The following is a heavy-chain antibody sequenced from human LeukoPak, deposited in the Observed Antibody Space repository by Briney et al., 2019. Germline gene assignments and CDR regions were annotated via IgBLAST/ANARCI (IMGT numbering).Heavy chain of an antibody. D-gene: IGHD5-12*01. Sequence: VSVKVSCKASGYTFTSYGISWVRQAPGQGLEWMGWISAYNGNTNYAQKLQGRVTMTTDTSTSTAYMELRSLRSDDTAVYYCARDRGYSGYDSRFDYWGQGTLVTVSS. CDR2: ISAYNGNT. CDR3: ARDRGYSGYDSRFDY. V-gene: IGHV1-18*01. CDR1: GYTFTSYG. J-gene: IGHJ4*02.